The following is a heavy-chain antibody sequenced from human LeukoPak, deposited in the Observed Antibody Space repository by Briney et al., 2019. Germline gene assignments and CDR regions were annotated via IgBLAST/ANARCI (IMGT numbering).Heavy chain of an antibody. CDR2: ISGSGGST. D-gene: IGHD4-17*01. V-gene: IGHV3-23*01. CDR3: TTYGSAEYFQH. J-gene: IGHJ1*01. CDR1: GFTFSSYA. Sequence: GGSLRLSCAASGFTFSSYAMSWVRQAPGKGLEWVSAISGSGGSTYYADSVKGRFTISRDNSKNTLYLQMNSLRAEDTAVYYCTTYGSAEYFQHWGQGTLVTVSS.